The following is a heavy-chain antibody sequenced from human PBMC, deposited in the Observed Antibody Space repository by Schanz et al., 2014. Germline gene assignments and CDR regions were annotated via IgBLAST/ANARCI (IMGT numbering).Heavy chain of an antibody. Sequence: QLQLQESGSGLVKPSQTLSLTCNVSGDSIRSYYWSWIRQPPGKGLEWIGYIYYSGATNYNPSLKSRVTLSVDTSKKQLTQKLTAVNAADTAVDYCARLPNQRWGWFDPWGPGTLVTVSS. CDR2: IYYSGAT. CDR3: ARLPNQRWGWFDP. V-gene: IGHV4-59*01. D-gene: IGHD3-16*01. J-gene: IGHJ5*02. CDR1: GDSIRSYY.